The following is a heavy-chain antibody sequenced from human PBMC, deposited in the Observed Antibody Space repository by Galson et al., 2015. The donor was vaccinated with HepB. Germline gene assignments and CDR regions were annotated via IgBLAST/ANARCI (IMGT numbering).Heavy chain of an antibody. CDR3: ARHSGSGWPGHAFDI. CDR1: GGSISSSSYY. CDR2: IYYSGST. J-gene: IGHJ3*02. D-gene: IGHD6-19*01. V-gene: IGHV4-39*01. Sequence: LSLTCTVSGGSISSSSYYWGWIRQPPGKGLEWIGSIYYSGSTYYNPTLKSRVTISVDTSKNQFSLKLSSVTAADTAVYYCARHSGSGWPGHAFDIWGQGTMVTVSS.